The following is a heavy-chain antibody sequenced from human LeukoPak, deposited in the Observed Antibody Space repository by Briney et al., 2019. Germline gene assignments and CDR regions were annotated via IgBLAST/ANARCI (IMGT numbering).Heavy chain of an antibody. D-gene: IGHD2-8*01. CDR1: GGSISSGDYY. CDR3: AREAIGLKTDY. Sequence: SETLSLTCTVSGGSISSGDYYWSWIRQPPGKGLEWIGYIYYSGSTYYNPSLKSRVTISVDTSKNQFSLKLSSVTAADTAMYYCAREAIGLKTDYWGQGTLVTVSS. J-gene: IGHJ4*02. CDR2: IYYSGST. V-gene: IGHV4-30-4*01.